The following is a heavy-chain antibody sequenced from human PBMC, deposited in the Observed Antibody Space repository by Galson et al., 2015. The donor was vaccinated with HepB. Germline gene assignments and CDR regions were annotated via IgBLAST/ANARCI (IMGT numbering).Heavy chain of an antibody. V-gene: IGHV3-15*07. CDR3: ATRREYSNTWFSLHH. D-gene: IGHD6-13*01. CDR1: GLTFSNAW. CDR2: IKSKTDGATT. J-gene: IGHJ1*01. Sequence: SLRLSCAVSGLTFSNAWMNWVRQAPGKGLEWVGRIKSKTDGATTDSATPVRGRFTISRDDSKDTLYLQMNSLKTEDTGVYYCATRREYSNTWFSLHHWGQGTLVTVSS.